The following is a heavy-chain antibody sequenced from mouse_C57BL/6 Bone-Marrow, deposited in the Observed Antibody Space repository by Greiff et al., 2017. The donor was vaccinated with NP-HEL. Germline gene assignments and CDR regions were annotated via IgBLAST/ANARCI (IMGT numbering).Heavy chain of an antibody. Sequence: QVQLQQSGPELVRPGASVKISCKAPGYTFTSHWMQWVRQRHGQGLEWIGDIFPGSGSTCYNEKFKGKATLTVDTSSSTAYMELSSLTSEDSAVSVCAREGVLLAMDYGGQGTSVTVSS. V-gene: IGHV1-56*01. CDR1: GYTFTSHW. J-gene: IGHJ4*01. D-gene: IGHD1-1*01. CDR3: AREGVLLAMDY. CDR2: IFPGSGST.